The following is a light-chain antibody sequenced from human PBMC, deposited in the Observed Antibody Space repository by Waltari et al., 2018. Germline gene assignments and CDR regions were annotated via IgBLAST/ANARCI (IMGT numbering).Light chain of an antibody. Sequence: QSVLTQPPSVSGAPGQRVHISCTGGRSSFGAIFCVTWYQQIPGTAPNLLIFGNDRRPSGVPDRFSASKSGSSASLAISGLQAEDEADYYCQSYDSSLNTVVFGGGTKLTVL. CDR1: RSSFGAIFC. J-gene: IGLJ2*01. CDR3: QSYDSSLNTVV. CDR2: GND. V-gene: IGLV1-40*01.